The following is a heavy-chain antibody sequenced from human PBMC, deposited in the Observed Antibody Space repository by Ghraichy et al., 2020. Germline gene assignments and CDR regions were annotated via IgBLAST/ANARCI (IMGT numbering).Heavy chain of an antibody. J-gene: IGHJ6*02. V-gene: IGHV3-23*01. Sequence: GGSRRLSCAASGFTFSSYAMNWVRQAPGKGLEWVSSISGSGGSTYYADSVKGRFTISRDNSKNTLYLQMNSLRAEDTAVYYCAKHLKIFYYGMDVWGQGTTVTFSS. CDR2: ISGSGGST. CDR1: GFTFSSYA. CDR3: AKHLKIFYYGMDV. D-gene: IGHD3-3*01.